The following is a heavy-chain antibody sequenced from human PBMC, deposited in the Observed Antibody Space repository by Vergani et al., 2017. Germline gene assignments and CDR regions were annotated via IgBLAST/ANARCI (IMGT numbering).Heavy chain of an antibody. Sequence: QVQLVQSGAEVKKPGASVKVSCKASGYTFTSYGISWVRQAPGQGLEWMGWISAYNGNTNYAQKFQGWVTMTRDTSISTAYMELSRLRSDDTAVYYCARTRSGYYYFDYWGQGTLVTVSS. CDR1: GYTFTSYG. J-gene: IGHJ4*02. CDR3: ARTRSGYYYFDY. D-gene: IGHD3-22*01. CDR2: ISAYNGNT. V-gene: IGHV1-18*01.